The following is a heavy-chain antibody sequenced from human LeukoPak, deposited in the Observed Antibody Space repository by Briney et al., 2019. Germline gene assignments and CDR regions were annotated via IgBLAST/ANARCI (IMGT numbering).Heavy chain of an antibody. V-gene: IGHV4-30-2*01. CDR3: ARGREIVVVTRRYFDL. D-gene: IGHD2-21*02. J-gene: IGHJ2*01. Sequence: SQTLSLTCAVSGGSISSGGYSWSWIRQPPGKGLEWIGYIYHSGSTYYNPSLKSRVTISVDRSKNQFSLKLTSVTAADTAMYYCARGREIVVVTRRYFDLWGRGTLVTVSS. CDR1: GGSISSGGYS. CDR2: IYHSGST.